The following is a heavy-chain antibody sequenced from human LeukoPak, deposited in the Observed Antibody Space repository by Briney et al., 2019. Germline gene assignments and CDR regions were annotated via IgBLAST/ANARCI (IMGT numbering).Heavy chain of an antibody. Sequence: PGGSLRLSCAASGFTFNSYAMSWVRQAPGKGLEWVSALSATGDSTYYADSVKGRFTISRDNSKNTLYLQMNSLRAEDTAVYYCAKDLPVNVLWYWGQGTLVTVSS. D-gene: IGHD1-1*01. CDR3: AKDLPVNVLWY. CDR1: GFTFNSYA. V-gene: IGHV3-23*01. J-gene: IGHJ4*02. CDR2: LSATGDST.